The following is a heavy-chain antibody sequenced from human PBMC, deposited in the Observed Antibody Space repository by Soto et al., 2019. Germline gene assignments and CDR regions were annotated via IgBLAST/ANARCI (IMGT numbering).Heavy chain of an antibody. Sequence: SVKVSCKASGFTFTSSAVQWVRQARGQRLEWIGWIVVGSGNTNYAQKFQERVTITRDMSTSTAYMELSSLRSEDTAVYYCAAPYCSSTSCYEEIYYYGMDVWGQGTTVTVSS. CDR3: AAPYCSSTSCYEEIYYYGMDV. D-gene: IGHD2-2*01. CDR1: GFTFTSSA. J-gene: IGHJ6*02. CDR2: IVVGSGNT. V-gene: IGHV1-58*01.